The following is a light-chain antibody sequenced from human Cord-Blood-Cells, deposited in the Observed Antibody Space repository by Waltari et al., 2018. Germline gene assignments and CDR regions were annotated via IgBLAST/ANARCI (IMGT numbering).Light chain of an antibody. J-gene: IGLJ1*01. Sequence: QSALPQPASVSGSPGQPITISCTGTSSDVGSYTLVSWYQQHPGKAPKLMIYEGSKRPSGVSNRFSGSKSGNTASLTISGLQAEDEADYYCCSYAGSSTSYVFGTGTKVTVL. CDR1: SSDVGSYTL. CDR3: CSYAGSSTSYV. V-gene: IGLV2-23*01. CDR2: EGS.